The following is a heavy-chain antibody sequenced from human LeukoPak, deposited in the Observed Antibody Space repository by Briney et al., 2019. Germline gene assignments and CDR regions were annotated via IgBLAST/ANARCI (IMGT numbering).Heavy chain of an antibody. V-gene: IGHV4-4*07. Sequence: SETLSLTCTVSGGSISSYYWSWIRQPAGKGLEWIGRIYTSGSTNYNPSLKSRVTMSVDTSKNQFSLKLSSVTAADTAVYYCARDRDTAMVGYYYYMDVWGKGTTVTISS. J-gene: IGHJ6*03. CDR2: IYTSGST. CDR1: GGSISSYY. D-gene: IGHD5-18*01. CDR3: ARDRDTAMVGYYYYMDV.